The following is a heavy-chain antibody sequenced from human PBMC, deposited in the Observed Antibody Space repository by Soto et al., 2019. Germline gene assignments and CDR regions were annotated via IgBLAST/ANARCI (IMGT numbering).Heavy chain of an antibody. Sequence: SETLSLTCAVYGGSFSDFYWNWIRQSPGKGLEWIGEINHSGDTNYNPSIKSRVTISVDTSKNQFSLQLNSVTATDTAVYYCAQRTLTNWFDPWGQGTPVTVSS. CDR1: GGSFSDFY. V-gene: IGHV4-34*01. CDR2: INHSGDT. CDR3: AQRTLTNWFDP. D-gene: IGHD4-4*01. J-gene: IGHJ5*02.